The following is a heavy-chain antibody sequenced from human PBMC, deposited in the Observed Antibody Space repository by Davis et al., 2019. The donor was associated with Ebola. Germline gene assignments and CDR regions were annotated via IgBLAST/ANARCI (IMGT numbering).Heavy chain of an antibody. CDR2: LGTSADT. V-gene: IGHV3-23*01. CDR3: AKDTSNIWFDI. J-gene: IGHJ3*02. D-gene: IGHD1-26*01. CDR1: GFVFRNYV. Sequence: PGGSLRLSCAASGFVFRNYVMSWVRQAPGKGLEWVSTLGTSADTYYAASVKGRFTISRDNSKNTLYLQMNGLRVEDTAIYYCAKDTSNIWFDIWGQGTNVTVSS.